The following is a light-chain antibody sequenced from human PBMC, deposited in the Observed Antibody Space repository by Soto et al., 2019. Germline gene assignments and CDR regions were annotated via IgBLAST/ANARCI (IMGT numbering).Light chain of an antibody. Sequence: EIVMTQSPATLSVSPGEGATLSCRASLSVGGNLAWYQQKPGQAPRLLIYGASTRAAGIPARFSGSGSGTEFTLTVSSLQSEDFAVYYCQQYNNWPPWTFGQGTKVDIK. CDR1: LSVGGN. J-gene: IGKJ1*01. CDR3: QQYNNWPPWT. V-gene: IGKV3-15*01. CDR2: GAS.